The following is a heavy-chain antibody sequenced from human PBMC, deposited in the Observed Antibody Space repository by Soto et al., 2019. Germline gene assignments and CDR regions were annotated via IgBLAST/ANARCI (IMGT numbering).Heavy chain of an antibody. CDR3: AKEGPYYYGGTSKHYYYGMDV. V-gene: IGHV3-30*18. Sequence: GGSLILSCAASGFTFSSYGMHWVRQAPGKGLEWVAVISYDGSNKYYADSVKGRFTISRDNSKNTLYLQMNSLRAEDTAVYYCAKEGPYYYGGTSKHYYYGMDVWGQGTTVTVSS. CDR2: ISYDGSNK. J-gene: IGHJ6*02. CDR1: GFTFSSYG. D-gene: IGHD3-10*01.